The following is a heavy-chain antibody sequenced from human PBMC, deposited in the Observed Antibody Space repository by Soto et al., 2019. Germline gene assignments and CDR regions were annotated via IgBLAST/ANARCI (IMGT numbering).Heavy chain of an antibody. CDR1: GGTFSSYA. CDR2: IIPIFGTA. D-gene: IGHD2-15*01. CDR3: ASRPGGCSGGSCPYYYYGMDV. V-gene: IGHV1-69*12. J-gene: IGHJ6*02. Sequence: QVQLVQSGAEVKKPGSSVKVSCKASGGTFSSYAISWVRQAPGQGLEWMGGIIPIFGTANYAQKFQGRVTITADESTSTAYMGLSSLRSEDTAVYYCASRPGGCSGGSCPYYYYGMDVWGQGTTVTVSS.